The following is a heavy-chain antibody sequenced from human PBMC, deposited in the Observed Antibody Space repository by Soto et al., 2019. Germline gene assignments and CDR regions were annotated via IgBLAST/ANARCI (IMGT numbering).Heavy chain of an antibody. CDR2: IYYSGST. Sequence: QLQLQESGPGLVKPSETLSLTCTVSGGSISSSSYYWGWIRQPPGKGLEWIGSIYYSGSTYYNPSLKSRVTLSADTSKNQFSPKLSSVTAADTAVYYCARHLYDDILTGYHSTETDFDYWGQGTLVTVSS. D-gene: IGHD3-9*01. V-gene: IGHV4-39*01. CDR1: GGSISSSSYY. CDR3: ARHLYDDILTGYHSTETDFDY. J-gene: IGHJ4*02.